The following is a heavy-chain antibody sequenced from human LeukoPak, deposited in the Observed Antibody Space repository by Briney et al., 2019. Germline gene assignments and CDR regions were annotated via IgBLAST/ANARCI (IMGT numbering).Heavy chain of an antibody. J-gene: IGHJ4*02. D-gene: IGHD5-18*01. CDR3: AKGPVIGYNYSSYYFDY. Sequence: GGSLRLSCAASGFTFSSYAMSWVRQAPGKGLEWVSGISGSGGSTYYADSVKGRFTISRDDSKSTLYLQMNSLRAEDTAEYYCAKGPVIGYNYSSYYFDYWGQGTLVTVSS. CDR2: ISGSGGST. V-gene: IGHV3-23*01. CDR1: GFTFSSYA.